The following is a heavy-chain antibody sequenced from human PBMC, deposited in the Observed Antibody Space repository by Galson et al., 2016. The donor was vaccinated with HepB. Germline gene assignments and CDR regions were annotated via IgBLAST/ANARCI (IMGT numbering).Heavy chain of an antibody. CDR3: ARDNGLAYFDY. Sequence: SLRLSCAASGFPFSGYSMRWVRQAPGRGLEWVSYIDPSGDTTYCADSVKGRFTISRDNAENSLFLQMNSLNNEDTAVYFCARDNGLAYFDYWGQGTLVTVSS. J-gene: IGHJ4*02. V-gene: IGHV3-48*02. CDR2: IDPSGDTT. CDR1: GFPFSGYS.